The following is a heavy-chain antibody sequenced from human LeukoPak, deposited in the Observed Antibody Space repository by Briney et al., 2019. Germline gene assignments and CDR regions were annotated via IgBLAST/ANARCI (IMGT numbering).Heavy chain of an antibody. CDR3: ARRDYYDSSGYYYAKKREAFDI. CDR1: GYSFTSYW. CDR2: IYPGDSDT. Sequence: GESLKISCKGSGYSFTSYWIGWVRQVPGKGLEWMGIIYPGDSDTRYSPSFQGQVTISADKSISTAYLQWSSLKASDTAMYYCARRDYYDSSGYYYAKKREAFDIWGQGTMVTVSS. J-gene: IGHJ3*02. D-gene: IGHD3-22*01. V-gene: IGHV5-51*01.